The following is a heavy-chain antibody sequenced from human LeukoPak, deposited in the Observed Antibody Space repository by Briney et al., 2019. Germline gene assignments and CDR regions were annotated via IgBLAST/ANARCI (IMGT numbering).Heavy chain of an antibody. V-gene: IGHV1-18*01. D-gene: IGHD6-13*01. CDR3: ARAAYSSSWYWWFDP. CDR2: ISAYNGNT. Sequence: ASVKVSCKASGYTFTSYGISWVRQAPGQGLEWMGWISAYNGNTNYAQKLQGRVTMTTDTSTSTAYMELRSLRSEDTAVYYCARAAYSSSWYWWFDPWGQGTLVTVSS. CDR1: GYTFTSYG. J-gene: IGHJ5*02.